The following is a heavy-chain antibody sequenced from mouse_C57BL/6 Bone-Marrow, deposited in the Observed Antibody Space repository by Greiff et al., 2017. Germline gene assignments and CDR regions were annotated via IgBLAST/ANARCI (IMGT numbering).Heavy chain of an antibody. V-gene: IGHV1-55*01. CDR1: GYTFTSYW. Sequence: VQLQQPGAELVKPGASVKMSCKASGYTFTSYWITWVKQRPGQGLEWIGDIYPGSGSTNYNEKFKSKATLTVDTSSSTAYMQLSSLTSEDSAVYYCARRWYSNDWYFDVWGRGTTVTVSA. D-gene: IGHD1-1*02. J-gene: IGHJ1*03. CDR2: IYPGSGST. CDR3: ARRWYSNDWYFDV.